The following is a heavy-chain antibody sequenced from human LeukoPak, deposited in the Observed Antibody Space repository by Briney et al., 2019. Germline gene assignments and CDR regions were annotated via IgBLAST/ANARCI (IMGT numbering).Heavy chain of an antibody. CDR2: IIPIFGTA. CDR3: AVFSKIQYGYNL. Sequence: ASVKVSCKASGGTFSSYAISWVRQAPGQGLEWMGGIIPIFGTANYAQKFQGRVTITADESTSTAYMELSSLRSEDTAVYYCAVFSKIQYGYNLWGQGTLVTVSS. J-gene: IGHJ4*02. D-gene: IGHD5-24*01. CDR1: GGTFSSYA. V-gene: IGHV1-69*13.